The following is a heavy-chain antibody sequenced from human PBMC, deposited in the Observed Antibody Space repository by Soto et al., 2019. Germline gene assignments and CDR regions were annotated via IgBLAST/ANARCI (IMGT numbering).Heavy chain of an antibody. CDR3: ARDRRYYYDSSGSYYGMDV. J-gene: IGHJ6*02. CDR1: GGTFSSYA. CDR2: IIPIFGTA. Sequence: SLKVSCKASGGTFSSYAISWVRQAPGQGLEWMGGIIPIFGTANYAQKFQGRVTITADESTSTAYMELSSLRSEDTAVYYCARDRRYYYDSSGSYYGMDVWGQGTTVTVSS. D-gene: IGHD3-22*01. V-gene: IGHV1-69*13.